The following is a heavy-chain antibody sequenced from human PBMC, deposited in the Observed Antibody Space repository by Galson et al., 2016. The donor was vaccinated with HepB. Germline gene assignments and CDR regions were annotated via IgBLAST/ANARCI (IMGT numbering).Heavy chain of an antibody. CDR2: ITSDSANI. J-gene: IGHJ3*02. CDR3: ARDRDYAFNI. Sequence: SLRLSCATSGLNLDMDSLNWVRQAPGKGLEWIAYITSDSANIQYSGSVRGRFTISRDNAEESVYLQMNSLKVEDSAVYFCARDRDYAFNIWGRGTMVTVSS. V-gene: IGHV3-48*01. D-gene: IGHD5-24*01. CDR1: GLNLDMDS.